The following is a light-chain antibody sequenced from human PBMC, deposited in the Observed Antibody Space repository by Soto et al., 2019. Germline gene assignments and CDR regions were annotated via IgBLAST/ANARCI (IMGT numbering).Light chain of an antibody. J-gene: IGKJ3*01. CDR3: HHYHESPPIP. CDR1: QSVNSRF. V-gene: IGKV3-20*01. Sequence: EIVLTQSPGTLSLSPGERATFSCRASQSVNSRFLAWYRQKPGQAPRLLIYGASSRATGIPDRFSGSGSWTDVTLPIISIVPEDDSVNYCHHYHESPPIPFGPGTQLEIK. CDR2: GAS.